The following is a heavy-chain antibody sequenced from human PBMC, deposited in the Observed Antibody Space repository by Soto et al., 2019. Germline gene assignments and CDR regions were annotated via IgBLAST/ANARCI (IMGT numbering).Heavy chain of an antibody. D-gene: IGHD2-2*02. V-gene: IGHV1-3*01. CDR1: GYTFSDYG. Sequence: QVHLVQSGAEVKTPGASVTISCKASGYTFSDYGIHWLRQAPGQRREWLGWILCVNDRKEYSQKLQGRITLTRNTSASTAYMGLSRLRSEDTDDYSRARGRRPCPEKTCYIDFDCWG. J-gene: IGHJ4*01. CDR3: ARGRRPCPEKTCYIDFDC. CDR2: ILCVNDRK.